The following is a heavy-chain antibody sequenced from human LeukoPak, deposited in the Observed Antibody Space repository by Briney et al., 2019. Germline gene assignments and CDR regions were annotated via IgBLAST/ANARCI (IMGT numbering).Heavy chain of an antibody. CDR3: ARPIAGYSYGTLDNWFDP. J-gene: IGHJ5*02. CDR1: GYSFTSYW. V-gene: IGHV5-51*01. Sequence: GESLKISCKGSGYSFTSYWIGWVRQMPGKGLEWMGIIYPGDPDTRYSPSFQGQVTISADKSISTAYLQWSSLKASDTAMYYCARPIAGYSYGTLDNWFDPWGQGTLVTVSS. D-gene: IGHD5-18*01. CDR2: IYPGDPDT.